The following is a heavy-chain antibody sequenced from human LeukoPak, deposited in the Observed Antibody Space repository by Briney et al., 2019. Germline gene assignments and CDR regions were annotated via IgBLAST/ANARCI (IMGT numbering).Heavy chain of an antibody. J-gene: IGHJ3*02. Sequence: NPGGSLRLSCAGSGFTFSRFSMIWVRQAPGKGLEWVASISSGSHHKYHADSVKGRFTVSRDNDKNSLFLQMNSLRAEDTALYYCTTRLTAHSYEASDIWGQGTMVTVSS. CDR1: GFTFSRFS. CDR3: TTRLTAHSYEASDI. CDR2: ISSGSHHK. D-gene: IGHD2-21*02. V-gene: IGHV3-21*06.